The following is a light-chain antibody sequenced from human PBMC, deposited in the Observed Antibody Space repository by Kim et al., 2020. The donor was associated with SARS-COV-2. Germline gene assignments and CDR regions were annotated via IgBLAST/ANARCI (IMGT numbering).Light chain of an antibody. V-gene: IGLV2-23*02. J-gene: IGLJ2*01. CDR2: EVN. CDR1: SSDVGGYNL. Sequence: GQSITIPCTGTSSDVGGYNLVSWYQQHPGKAPKLMIYEVNKRPSGVSSRFSGSKSGSTASLTISGLQADDDADYYYCSYAGVNTLLFGGGTQLTVL. CDR3: CSYAGVNTLL.